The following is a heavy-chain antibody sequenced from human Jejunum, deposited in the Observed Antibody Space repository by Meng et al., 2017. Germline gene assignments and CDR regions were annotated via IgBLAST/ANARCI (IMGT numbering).Heavy chain of an antibody. CDR3: ARGDIFRGPHV. J-gene: IGHJ6*02. CDR2: IYFNGNA. V-gene: IGHV4-30-4*01. Sequence: QVQLQESGPRLLEPSQTLSLTCSVSGASINGGDYSWSWIRLSPGMGLEWIGYIYFNGNAYYNPSLKSRLTLSVDTSENQFSLKLSSVTAADTAIYYCARGDIFRGPHVWGQGTTVTVSS. D-gene: IGHD2-21*01. CDR1: GASINGGDYS.